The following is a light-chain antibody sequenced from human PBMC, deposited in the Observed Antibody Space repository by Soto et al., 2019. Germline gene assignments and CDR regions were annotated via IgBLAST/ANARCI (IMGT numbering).Light chain of an antibody. V-gene: IGKV3-20*01. J-gene: IGKJ5*01. CDR2: DAF. Sequence: EIVLTQSPGTPSLSPGERVTLSCRASQSVSASYLAWYQQKPGRAPRLLIHDAFMRATGIPDRFSGSGSGTDFTLTIARLEPEDFAVYYCQQYGDSPRTFGQGTRLEIK. CDR1: QSVSASY. CDR3: QQYGDSPRT.